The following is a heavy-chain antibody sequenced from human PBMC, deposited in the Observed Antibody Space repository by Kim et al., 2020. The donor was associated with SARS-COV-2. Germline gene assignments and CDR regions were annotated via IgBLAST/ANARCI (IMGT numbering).Heavy chain of an antibody. CDR3: AKLKKGMVRGVIWSSNDAFDI. D-gene: IGHD3-10*01. CDR1: GFTFSSYA. J-gene: IGHJ3*02. CDR2: ISGSGGST. V-gene: IGHV3-23*01. Sequence: GGSLRLSCAASGFTFSSYAMSWVRQAPGKGLEWVSAISGSGGSTYYADSVKGRFTISRDNSKNTLYLQMNSLRAEDTAVYYCAKLKKGMVRGVIWSSNDAFDIWGQGTMVTVSS.